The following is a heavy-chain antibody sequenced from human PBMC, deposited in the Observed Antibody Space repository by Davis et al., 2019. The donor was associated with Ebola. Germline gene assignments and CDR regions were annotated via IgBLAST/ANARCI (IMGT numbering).Heavy chain of an antibody. J-gene: IGHJ4*02. V-gene: IGHV3-53*04. D-gene: IGHD6-19*01. CDR2: IYSGGST. Sequence: GESLKISCAASGFTVSSNYMSWVRQAPGKGLEWVSVIYSGGSTYYADSVKGRFTISRHNSKNTLYLQMNSLRAEDTAVYYCARGRSSGWPYYFDYWGQGILVTVSS. CDR3: ARGRSSGWPYYFDY. CDR1: GFTVSSNY.